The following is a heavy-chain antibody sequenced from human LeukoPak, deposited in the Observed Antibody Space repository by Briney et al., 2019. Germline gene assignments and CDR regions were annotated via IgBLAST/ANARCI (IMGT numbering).Heavy chain of an antibody. V-gene: IGHV1-2*02. J-gene: IGHJ5*02. CDR1: GYTFTGYY. CDR2: INPNSGGT. D-gene: IGHD3-16*01. Sequence: ASVKVSCKASGYTFTGYYMHWVRQAPGQGLEWMGWINPNSGGTNYAQKFQGRVTITADESTSTAYMELSSLRSEDTAVYYCARSRGGYGDYGSWFDPWGQGILVTVSS. CDR3: ARSRGGYGDYGSWFDP.